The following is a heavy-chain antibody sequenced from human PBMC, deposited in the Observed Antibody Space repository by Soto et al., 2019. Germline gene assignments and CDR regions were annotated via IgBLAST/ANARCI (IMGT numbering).Heavy chain of an antibody. CDR2: FDPEDGET. CDR1: GYTLTELS. CDR3: ATGLLWFGEPGY. D-gene: IGHD3-10*01. Sequence: ASVKVSCKVSGYTLTELSMHWVRQAPGKGLEWMGGFDPEDGETIYAQKFQGRVTMTEDTSTDTAYMGLSSLGSEDTAVYYCATGLLWFGEPGYWGQGTLVTVSS. V-gene: IGHV1-24*01. J-gene: IGHJ4*02.